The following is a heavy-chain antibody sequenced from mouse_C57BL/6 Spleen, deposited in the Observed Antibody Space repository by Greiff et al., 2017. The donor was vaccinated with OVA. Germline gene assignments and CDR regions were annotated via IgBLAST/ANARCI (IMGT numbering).Heavy chain of an antibody. D-gene: IGHD1-1*01. CDR3: ARAALYYYGLDY. CDR1: GYSFTGYY. J-gene: IGHJ2*01. Sequence: EVKLMESGPELVKPGASVKISCKASGYSFTGYYMNWVKQSPEKSLEWIGEINPSTGGTTYNQKFKAKATLTVDKSSSTAYMQLKSLTSEDSAVYYCARAALYYYGLDYWGQGTTLTVSS. CDR2: INPSTGGT. V-gene: IGHV1-42*01.